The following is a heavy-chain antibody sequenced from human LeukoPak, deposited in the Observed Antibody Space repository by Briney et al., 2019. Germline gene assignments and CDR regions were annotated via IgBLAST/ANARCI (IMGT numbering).Heavy chain of an antibody. J-gene: IGHJ4*02. CDR2: IYYTGST. CDR3: ARQFDN. V-gene: IGHV4-39*01. CDR1: GGSISSSTYY. Sequence: PSETLSLTCTVSGGSISSSTYYWGWIRQPSGKGLEWIGSIYYTGSTDYNPSLKSRVTISVDTSKNQFSLKMSSVTAADTAVYYCARQFDNWGQGTLVTVSS.